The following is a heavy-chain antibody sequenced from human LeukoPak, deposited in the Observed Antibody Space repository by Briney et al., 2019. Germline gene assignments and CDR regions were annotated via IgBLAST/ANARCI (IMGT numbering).Heavy chain of an antibody. CDR1: GGSISSYY. J-gene: IGHJ3*02. Sequence: KPSETLSLTCTVSGGSISSYYWSWIRQPAGKGLEWIGRIYSSGSTGYSPSLRSRVTMSVDTSKNQFSLKLSSVTAADTAVYYCARPVYSGDENDAFDIWGQGTMVTVSS. D-gene: IGHD5-12*01. CDR3: ARPVYSGDENDAFDI. CDR2: IYSSGST. V-gene: IGHV4-4*07.